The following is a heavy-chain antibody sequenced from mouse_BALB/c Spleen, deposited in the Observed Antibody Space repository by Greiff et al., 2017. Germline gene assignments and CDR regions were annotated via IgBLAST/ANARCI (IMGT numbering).Heavy chain of an antibody. CDR3: ARWGWLLRENAMDY. D-gene: IGHD2-3*01. CDR2: INPNNGGT. V-gene: IGHV1-18*01. Sequence: VQLKQSGPELVKPGASVKIPCKASGYTFTDYNMDWVKQSHGKSLEWIGDINPNNGGTIYNQKFKGKATLTVDKSSSTAYMELRSLTSEDTAVYYCARWGWLLRENAMDYWGQGTSVTVSS. J-gene: IGHJ4*01. CDR1: GYTFTDYN.